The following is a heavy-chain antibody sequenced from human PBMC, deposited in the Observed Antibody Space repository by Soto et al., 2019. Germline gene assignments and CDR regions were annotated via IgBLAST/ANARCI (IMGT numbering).Heavy chain of an antibody. J-gene: IGHJ6*02. V-gene: IGHV1-2*04. D-gene: IGHD6-6*01. CDR2: INPNSGGT. CDR3: ASEGRSSSPYFFYGMDV. Sequence: ASVKVSCKASGYTFTGYYMHWVRQAPGQGLEWMGWINPNSGGTNYAQKFQGWVTMTRDTSISTAYMELSRLRSDDTAVYYCASEGRSSSPYFFYGMDVWRQVTTVTVSS. CDR1: GYTFTGYY.